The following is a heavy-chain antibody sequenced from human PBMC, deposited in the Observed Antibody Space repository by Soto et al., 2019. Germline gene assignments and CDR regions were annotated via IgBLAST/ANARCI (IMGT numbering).Heavy chain of an antibody. CDR3: ARQPTTGDTDLWFDP. CDR1: GGYISTSRSY. D-gene: IGHD2-21*01. V-gene: IGHV4-39*01. CDR2: IFYSGST. J-gene: IGHJ5*02. Sequence: SETLSLTCRVAGGYISTSRSYWAWIRQPPGKGLEWLANIFYSGSTFYNPSLASRVSVSVDTSKNEFFLKLRSVTAADTAVYYCARQPTTGDTDLWFDPWGQGTLVTVSS.